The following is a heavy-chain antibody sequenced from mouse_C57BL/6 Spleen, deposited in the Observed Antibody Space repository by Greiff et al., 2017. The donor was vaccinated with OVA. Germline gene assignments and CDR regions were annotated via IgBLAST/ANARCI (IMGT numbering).Heavy chain of an antibody. J-gene: IGHJ4*01. CDR2: IYPGDGDT. CDR3: ARELRDYAMDY. CDR1: GYAFSSSW. D-gene: IGHD1-1*01. Sequence: VQLQQSGPELVKPGASVKISCKASGYAFSSSWMNWVKQRPGKGLEWIGRIYPGDGDTNYNGKFKGKATLTADKSSSTAYMQLSSLTSEDSAVYFCARELRDYAMDYWGQGTSVTVSS. V-gene: IGHV1-82*01.